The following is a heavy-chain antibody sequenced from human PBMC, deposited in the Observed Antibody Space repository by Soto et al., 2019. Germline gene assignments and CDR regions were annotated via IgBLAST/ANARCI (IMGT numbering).Heavy chain of an antibody. D-gene: IGHD2-2*01. CDR2: ISGNGGST. CDR3: AKRPASIITFDY. V-gene: IGHV3-23*01. Sequence: SLRLSCAASGFTFSNYAMSWVRRAPGKGLEWVSTISGNGGSTYYADSVKGRFTISRDNSKNMLFLQINSLRDDDSAVYYCAKRPASIITFDYWGQGTPVTVSS. CDR1: GFTFSNYA. J-gene: IGHJ4*02.